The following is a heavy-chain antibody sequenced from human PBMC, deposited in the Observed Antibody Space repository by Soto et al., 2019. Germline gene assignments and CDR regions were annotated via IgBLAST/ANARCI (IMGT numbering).Heavy chain of an antibody. D-gene: IGHD2-2*01. V-gene: IGHV1-69*01. CDR1: GGTFSSYA. CDR3: SKSQGSSTSLEIYYYYYYGMDV. Sequence: QVQLVQSGAEVKKPGSSVKVSCKASGGTFSSYAISWVRQAPGQGLEWMGGIIPISGTANYAQKFQGRVTITPDETNGKAFKGLGRPRSEGTAGYYWSKSQGSSTSLEIYYYYYYGMDVWGQGTTVTVSS. CDR2: IIPISGTA. J-gene: IGHJ6*02.